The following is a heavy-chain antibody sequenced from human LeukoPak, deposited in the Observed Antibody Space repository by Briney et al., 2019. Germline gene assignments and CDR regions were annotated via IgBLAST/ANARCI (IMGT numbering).Heavy chain of an antibody. J-gene: IGHJ4*02. Sequence: GASVKVSCKASGYTFTSYGINWVRQAPGQGLEWTGWINTDTGNPTYAQGFTGRFVFSLDTSVSSAYLHISSLKAEDTAVYYCARGVTTPHYWGQGTLVTVSS. CDR2: INTDTGNP. V-gene: IGHV7-4-1*02. D-gene: IGHD4-17*01. CDR1: GYTFTSYG. CDR3: ARGVTTPHY.